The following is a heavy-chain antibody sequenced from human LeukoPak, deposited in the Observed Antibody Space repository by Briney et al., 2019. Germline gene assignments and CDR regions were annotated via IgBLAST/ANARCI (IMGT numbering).Heavy chain of an antibody. J-gene: IGHJ4*02. CDR3: ARGGTYYSSGYYYYFDY. V-gene: IGHV1-69*05. CDR2: IIPIFGTA. CDR1: GYTLTSYG. Sequence: SVKDSFKAYGYTLTSYGISWVRQAPGRGREWMGRIIPIFGTANYAQKFQGRVTITTDESTSTAYMELSSLRSEDTAVYYCARGGTYYSSGYYYYFDYWGQGTLVTVSS. D-gene: IGHD3-22*01.